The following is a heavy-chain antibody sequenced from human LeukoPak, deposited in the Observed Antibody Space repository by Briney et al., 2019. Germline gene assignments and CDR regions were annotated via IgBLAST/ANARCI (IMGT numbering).Heavy chain of an antibody. V-gene: IGHV3-23*01. D-gene: IGHD5-12*01. J-gene: IGHJ4*02. CDR3: AKGAYDYIEMGYFDD. Sequence: PGGSLRLSCAASGFRFSNFAMSWVRQAPGKGLEWVSLIIGSSGDTLYADSVKGRFTISRDISKNGLYLQMNSLRAEDTALYYCAKGAYDYIEMGYFDDWGQGTLVTVSS. CDR2: IIGSSGDT. CDR1: GFRFSNFA.